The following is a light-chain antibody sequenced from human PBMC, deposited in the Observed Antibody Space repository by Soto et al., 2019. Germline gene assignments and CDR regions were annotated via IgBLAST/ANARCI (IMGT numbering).Light chain of an antibody. V-gene: IGKV3-20*01. CDR2: GAS. CDR3: QQYGSPPPT. J-gene: IGKJ4*01. Sequence: EIVLTQSPGTLSLSPGERATLPCRASQSVSSSYLAWYQQKPGQAPRLLIYGASSRATGIPDRFSGSGSGTDFTLTISRLEPEDFAVYYCQQYGSPPPTFGGGTKVDIK. CDR1: QSVSSSY.